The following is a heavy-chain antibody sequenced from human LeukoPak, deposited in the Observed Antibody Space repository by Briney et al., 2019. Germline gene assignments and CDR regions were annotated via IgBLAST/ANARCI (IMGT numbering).Heavy chain of an antibody. Sequence: GESLKISCKGSGYIFTTYWIGWVRQMPGKGLEWLGIIYPGDSDTKYNPSFEGQVTISADMSITTAYLQWSSLSASDTAMYYCIRRGDPYNSGNFRHLDFWGQGTLVTVSS. CDR3: IRRGDPYNSGNFRHLDF. D-gene: IGHD3-10*01. J-gene: IGHJ4*02. CDR2: IYPGDSDT. CDR1: GYIFTTYW. V-gene: IGHV5-51*01.